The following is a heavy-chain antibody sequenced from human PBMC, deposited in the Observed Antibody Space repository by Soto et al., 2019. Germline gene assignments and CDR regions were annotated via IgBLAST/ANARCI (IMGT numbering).Heavy chain of an antibody. Sequence: GGSLRLCCAASGFTFSSYAMSWVRQAPGKGLEWVSAISGSGGSTYYADSVKGRFTISRDNSKNTLYLQMNSLRAEDTAVYYCAKGHYSTGTTYYYYGMDVWGQGTTVTVSS. V-gene: IGHV3-23*01. D-gene: IGHD1-7*01. J-gene: IGHJ6*02. CDR1: GFTFSSYA. CDR2: ISGSGGST. CDR3: AKGHYSTGTTYYYYGMDV.